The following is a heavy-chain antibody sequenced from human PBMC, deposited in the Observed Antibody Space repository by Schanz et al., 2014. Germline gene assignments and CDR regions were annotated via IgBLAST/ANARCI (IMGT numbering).Heavy chain of an antibody. CDR2: IYASGAT. D-gene: IGHD3-10*01. J-gene: IGHJ4*02. CDR3: ARDGNYYGSRNYYKTPYYFDY. V-gene: IGHV3-66*01. CDR1: EFTFSSYK. Sequence: EVQLLDSGGGLVQPGGSLRLSCAASEFTFSSYKMNWVRQAPGKGLEWVSTIYASGATYYADSVKRRFTISRDISKNTLHLQVTSLRAEDTAIYYCARDGNYYGSRNYYKTPYYFDYWGQGALVTVSS.